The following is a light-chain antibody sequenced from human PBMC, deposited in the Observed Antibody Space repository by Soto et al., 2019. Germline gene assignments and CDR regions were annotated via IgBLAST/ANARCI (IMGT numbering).Light chain of an antibody. V-gene: IGKV3-11*01. CDR3: QQRSNWPPEIT. CDR1: QSIGSN. J-gene: IGKJ5*01. Sequence: VMTQSPATLSVSPGARATPSGRASQSIGSNLAWYQQKPGQSPRLLIYDVSTRATGIPARFSGSGSRTDFIRTSSSLEPEDFAVYYCQQRSNWPPEITVGQGTRLEIK. CDR2: DVS.